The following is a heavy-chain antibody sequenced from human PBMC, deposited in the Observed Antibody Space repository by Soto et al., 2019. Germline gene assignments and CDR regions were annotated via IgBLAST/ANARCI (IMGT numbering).Heavy chain of an antibody. CDR3: ASLAARDHLLNYNGLTV. Sequence: QVLLVQSSAEVKKPGSSVKGSCKASGGTFTSTAFSWVRQAPGQELEWMGGIIPVLGTPTYAQKFQARLTVTAEASTTTVHIELSSLRSDDTAVYYCASLAARDHLLNYNGLTVMGQGTPVTV. V-gene: IGHV1-69*01. CDR2: IIPVLGTP. J-gene: IGHJ6*02. D-gene: IGHD2-15*01. CDR1: GGTFTSTA.